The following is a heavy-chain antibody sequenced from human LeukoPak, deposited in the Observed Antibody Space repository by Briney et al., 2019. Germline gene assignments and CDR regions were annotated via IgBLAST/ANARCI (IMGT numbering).Heavy chain of an antibody. J-gene: IGHJ4*02. V-gene: IGHV3-74*01. CDR1: GFTFSSFC. Sequence: PGGSLRVSCAASGFTFSSFCMQWVRQDPGKGLVWVSSLNNDGNSTTYADAVKGRFTISRDNARNTLYLQMNSLRAEDTAVYFCGRVAHDSSGYYFNDYWGQGTLVTVSS. D-gene: IGHD3-22*01. CDR2: LNNDGNST. CDR3: GRVAHDSSGYYFNDY.